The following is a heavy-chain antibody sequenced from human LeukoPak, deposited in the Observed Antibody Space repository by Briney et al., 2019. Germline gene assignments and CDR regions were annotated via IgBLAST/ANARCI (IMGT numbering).Heavy chain of an antibody. Sequence: ASVKVSCKASGYTFTDHYLHWLRQAPGQGLEYLGWINPNGGGTNFPQKFQGRVTLTIDTSVNTGYMEITKLTSDDTAVYYCAREGLNMVRGVIPKEAWGWFDPWGQGTLVTVSS. CDR1: GYTFTDHY. D-gene: IGHD3-10*01. V-gene: IGHV1-2*02. CDR2: INPNGGGT. CDR3: AREGLNMVRGVIPKEAWGWFDP. J-gene: IGHJ5*02.